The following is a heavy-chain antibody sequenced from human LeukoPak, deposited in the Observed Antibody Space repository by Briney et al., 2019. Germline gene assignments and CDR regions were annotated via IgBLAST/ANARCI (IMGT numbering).Heavy chain of an antibody. D-gene: IGHD2-2*01. J-gene: IGHJ6*03. CDR2: INPNSGGT. CDR1: GYTFTGYY. Sequence: GASVKVSCKASGYTFTGYYMHWVRQAPGQGLEWMGWINPNSGGTNYAQKFQGRVTMTRDTSISTAYMELSRLRSDDTAVYYCARGHPTAAQQAIYYYYYYMDVWGKGTTVTVSS. V-gene: IGHV1-2*02. CDR3: ARGHPTAAQQAIYYYYYYMDV.